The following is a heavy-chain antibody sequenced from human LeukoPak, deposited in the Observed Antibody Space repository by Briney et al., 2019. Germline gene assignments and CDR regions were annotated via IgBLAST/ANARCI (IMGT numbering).Heavy chain of an antibody. J-gene: IGHJ4*02. CDR3: AWVGYCSGGSWCYVDY. Sequence: SETLSLTCAVYGGSFSGYYWSWIRQPPGKGLEWIGEINHSGSTNYNPSLKSRVTISVDTSKNQFSLKLSSVTAADKAAYYCAWVGYCSGGSWCYVDYWGQGTLVTVAS. CDR2: INHSGST. CDR1: GGSFSGYY. V-gene: IGHV4-34*01. D-gene: IGHD2-15*01.